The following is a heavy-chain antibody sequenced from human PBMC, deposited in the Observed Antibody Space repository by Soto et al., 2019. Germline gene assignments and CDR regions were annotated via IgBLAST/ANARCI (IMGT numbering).Heavy chain of an antibody. CDR3: AREGVVDYYDSSGYSEYYFDY. V-gene: IGHV1-69*08. Sequence: QVQLVQSGAEVKKPGSSVKVSCKASGGTFSSYTISWVRQAPGQGLEWMGRIIPILGIANYAQKFQGRVTINPDKSTSTAYMELSSLRSEDTAVYYCAREGVVDYYDSSGYSEYYFDYWGQGTLVTVSS. CDR1: GGTFSSYT. D-gene: IGHD3-22*01. CDR2: IIPILGIA. J-gene: IGHJ4*02.